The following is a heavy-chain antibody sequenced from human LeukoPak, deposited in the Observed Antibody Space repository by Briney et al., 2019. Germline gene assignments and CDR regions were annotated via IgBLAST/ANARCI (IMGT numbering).Heavy chain of an antibody. D-gene: IGHD5-24*01. CDR1: GYTFTSYG. J-gene: IGHJ4*02. CDR3: AREGDGSPHY. CDR2: INPNSGGT. V-gene: IGHV1-2*02. Sequence: ASVKVSCKASGYTFTSYGISWVRQAPGQGLEWMGWINPNSGGTNYAQKFQGRVTMTRDTSISTAYMELSRLRSDDTAVYYCAREGDGSPHYWGQGTLVTVSS.